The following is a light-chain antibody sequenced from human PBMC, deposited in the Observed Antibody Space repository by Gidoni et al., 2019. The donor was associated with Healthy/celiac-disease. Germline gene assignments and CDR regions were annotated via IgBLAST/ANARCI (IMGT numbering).Light chain of an antibody. CDR1: QSVSSY. V-gene: IGKV3-11*01. CDR2: DAS. Sequence: EIVLTQSPATLSLSPGERATLSCRASQSVSSYLAWYQQKPGQAPRLLIYDASTSATGIPARFSGSGSGTAFPLTISSLEPEDFAVYYCQHRSNRLTFGGGTKVEIK. CDR3: QHRSNRLT. J-gene: IGKJ4*01.